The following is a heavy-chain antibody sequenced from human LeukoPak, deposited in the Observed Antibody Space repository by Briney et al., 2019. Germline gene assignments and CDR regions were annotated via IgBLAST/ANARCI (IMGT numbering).Heavy chain of an antibody. J-gene: IGHJ4*02. CDR2: INHSGST. Sequence: SETLSLTCAVYGGSFSGYYWSWIRQPPGKGLEWIGEINHSGSTNYNPSLKSRVTISVDTSKNQFSLKLSSVTAADTAVYYCARHLLYGSGSPLIDYWGQGTLVTVSS. V-gene: IGHV4-34*01. CDR3: ARHLLYGSGSPLIDY. D-gene: IGHD3-10*01. CDR1: GGSFSGYY.